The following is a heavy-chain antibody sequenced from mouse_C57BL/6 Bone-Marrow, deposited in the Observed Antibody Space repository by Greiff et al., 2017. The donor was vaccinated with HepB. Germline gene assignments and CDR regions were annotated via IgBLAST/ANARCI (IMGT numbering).Heavy chain of an antibody. CDR3: ARSFDYPRFAY. CDR2: INPSSGYT. D-gene: IGHD2-4*01. Sequence: LEESGAELARPGASVKMSCKASGYTFTSYTMHWVKQRPGQGLEWIGYINPSSGYTKYNQKFKDKATLTADKSSSTAYMQLSSLTSEDSAVYYCARSFDYPRFAYWGQGTLVTVSA. V-gene: IGHV1-4*01. J-gene: IGHJ3*01. CDR1: GYTFTSYT.